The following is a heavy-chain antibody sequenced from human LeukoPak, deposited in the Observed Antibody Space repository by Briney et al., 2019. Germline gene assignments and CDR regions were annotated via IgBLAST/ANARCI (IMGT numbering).Heavy chain of an antibody. CDR3: ARGRSGYVWGSYRYFDY. V-gene: IGHV4-34*01. J-gene: IGHJ4*02. Sequence: PSETLSLTCAVYGGSFSGYYWSWIRQPPGKGLEWIGEINHSGSTNYNPSLKSRATISVDTSKKQFSLKLSSVTAADTAVYYCARGRSGYVWGSYRYFDYWGQGTLVTVSS. D-gene: IGHD3-16*02. CDR2: INHSGST. CDR1: GGSFSGYY.